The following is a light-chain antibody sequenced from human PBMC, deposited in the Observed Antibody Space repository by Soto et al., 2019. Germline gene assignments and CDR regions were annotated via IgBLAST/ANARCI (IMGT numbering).Light chain of an antibody. Sequence: QSALTQPASVSGSPGQSITISCTGTTSDVGGYNYVSWYQQRPGKAPKVIIFEVTNRPSGVSNRFSGSKSGNTASLTISGLQAEDEADYYCSSFTISRNTVIFGGGTKLTVL. CDR1: TSDVGGYNY. V-gene: IGLV2-14*01. J-gene: IGLJ2*01. CDR3: SSFTISRNTVI. CDR2: EVT.